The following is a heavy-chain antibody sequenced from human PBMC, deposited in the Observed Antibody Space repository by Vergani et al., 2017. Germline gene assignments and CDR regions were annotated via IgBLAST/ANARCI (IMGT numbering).Heavy chain of an antibody. CDR3: ARGWRPGAWTVVDYMDV. V-gene: IGHV4-4*07. Sequence: QVQLQESGPGLVKPSETLSLTCTVSGGSISSYYWSWIRQPAGKGLEWIGRIYTSGSTNYNPSLKGRVTMSVDTSKNQFSLKLSSVTAADTAVYYCARGWRPGAWTVVDYMDVWGKGTTVTVSS. D-gene: IGHD2-15*01. CDR2: IYTSGST. J-gene: IGHJ6*03. CDR1: GGSISSYY.